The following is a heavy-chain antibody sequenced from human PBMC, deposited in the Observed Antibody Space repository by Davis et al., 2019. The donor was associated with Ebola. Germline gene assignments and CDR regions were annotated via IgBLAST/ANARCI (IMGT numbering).Heavy chain of an antibody. CDR1: GFAFSSHW. CDR2: ITGGGVYT. Sequence: PGGSLRLSCAASGFAFSSHWMHWVRQGPGMGLAWVSGITGGGVYTHYADSVRGRFTISRDNYKNTLYLQMDSLRSEDTAVYYCAKRTYCTSTTCSRGLDVWGQGTTVTVSS. V-gene: IGHV3-23*01. J-gene: IGHJ6*02. CDR3: AKRTYCTSTTCSRGLDV. D-gene: IGHD2-2*01.